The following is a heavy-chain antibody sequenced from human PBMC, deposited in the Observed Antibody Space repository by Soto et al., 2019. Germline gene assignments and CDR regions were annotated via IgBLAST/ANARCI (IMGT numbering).Heavy chain of an antibody. CDR3: AKDRVALAGMVFFDS. D-gene: IGHD6-19*01. V-gene: IGHV3-23*01. CDR2: ISANGGRA. J-gene: IGHJ4*02. CDR1: GFSLSNFA. Sequence: EVQLLESGGGLVPPGGSLRLSCAASGFSLSNFALSWVRQAPGKGLEWVSVISANGGRATYADSVKGRFTISRDNSKNELYLEMSSLRADDTATYFCAKDRVALAGMVFFDSWGQGTLVIVSS.